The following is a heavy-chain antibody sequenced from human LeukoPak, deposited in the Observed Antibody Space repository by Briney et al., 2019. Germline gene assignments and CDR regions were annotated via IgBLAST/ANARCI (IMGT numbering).Heavy chain of an antibody. D-gene: IGHD3-22*01. CDR1: GGSISSSNW. CDR3: ARDPFAADYYDSSGYPN. Sequence: SETLSLTCAVSGGSISSSNWWSWVRQPPGKGLEWIGEIYHSGSTNYNPSLKSRVTISVDKSKNQFSLKLSSVTAADTAVYYCARDPFAADYYDSSGYPNWGQGTLVTVSS. V-gene: IGHV4-4*02. J-gene: IGHJ4*02. CDR2: IYHSGST.